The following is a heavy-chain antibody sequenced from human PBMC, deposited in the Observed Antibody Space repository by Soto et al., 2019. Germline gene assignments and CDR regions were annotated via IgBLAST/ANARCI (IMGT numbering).Heavy chain of an antibody. CDR2: IYYSGST. Sequence: LYLTWTVSVGSLRSLGSYWGCISLPPGSGQEWIGSIYYSGSTYYNPSLKSRVTISVDTSKNQFSLKLSSVTAADTAVYYCARQRFSHCSGGSCYSVWFDPWGQGTLVTVSS. J-gene: IGHJ5*02. CDR1: VGSLRSLGSY. CDR3: ARQRFSHCSGGSCYSVWFDP. V-gene: IGHV4-39*01. D-gene: IGHD2-15*01.